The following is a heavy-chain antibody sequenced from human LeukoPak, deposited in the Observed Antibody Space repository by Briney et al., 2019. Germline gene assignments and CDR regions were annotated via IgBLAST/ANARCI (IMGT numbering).Heavy chain of an antibody. Sequence: ASVKVSCKASVYTFTSYGVSWVRQAPGEGLEGRGWISDYNGNTNYAPKLQGRVTMTTDTSKSPAYLELRSLRSDDTAAYYCARDSRHGGYYYYMDVWGKGTTVTVSS. CDR1: VYTFTSYG. D-gene: IGHD3-10*01. J-gene: IGHJ6*03. CDR2: ISDYNGNT. V-gene: IGHV1-18*01. CDR3: ARDSRHGGYYYYMDV.